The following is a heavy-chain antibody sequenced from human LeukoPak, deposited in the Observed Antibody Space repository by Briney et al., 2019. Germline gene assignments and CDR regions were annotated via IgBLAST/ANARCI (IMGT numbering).Heavy chain of an antibody. D-gene: IGHD5-18*01. J-gene: IGHJ4*02. CDR2: IYYSGST. V-gene: IGHV4-39*01. Sequence: PSETLSLTCTVSVGSISSSSYYWGWIPKPPGEGLEWIVRIYYSGSTYYNPSLKSRVTISLDTSKNQFSLKLSSVTAADTAVYYCARNDVDTAFFDYWGQGTLVTVSS. CDR3: ARNDVDTAFFDY. CDR1: VGSISSSSYY.